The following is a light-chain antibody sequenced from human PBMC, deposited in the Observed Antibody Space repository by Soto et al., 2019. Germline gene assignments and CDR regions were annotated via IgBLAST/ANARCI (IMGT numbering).Light chain of an antibody. J-gene: IGKJ4*01. CDR2: AAS. CDR1: QSISTF. Sequence: DIQLTQSPSSLSASVGDRVTITCRSSQSISTFLNWYQQKVGKAPKLLIYAASSLQSGVPSRFSGSGSGKDFTLTISSLQPEDFATYYCQQTYTTPVTFGGGTKVEIK. CDR3: QQTYTTPVT. V-gene: IGKV1-39*01.